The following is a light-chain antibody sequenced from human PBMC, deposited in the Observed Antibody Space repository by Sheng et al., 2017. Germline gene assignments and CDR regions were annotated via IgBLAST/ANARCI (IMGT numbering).Light chain of an antibody. CDR3: YSYAGDFRV. V-gene: IGLV2-23*02. J-gene: IGLJ3*02. CDR1: SSDVGSYNL. CDR2: DVT. Sequence: QSALTQPASVSGSPGQSITISCTGTSSDVGSYNLVSWYQHHPGKAPRLMIYDVTKRPSGVSLRFSGSKSGNTASLTISGLQPEDEADYYCYSYAGDFRVFGGGTKLTVL.